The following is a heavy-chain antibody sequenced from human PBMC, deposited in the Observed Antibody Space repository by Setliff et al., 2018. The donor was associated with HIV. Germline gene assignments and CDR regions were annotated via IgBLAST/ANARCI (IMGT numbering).Heavy chain of an antibody. Sequence: SVTLSLTCSVYGASISNSNSYLGWIRKPPVKRLEWLGSIYDSWSTSYNPSVSGRLSISVDTSKNQASLRLSYVTAADSGVYYCARDMMYHYDRSGSFGYFGPWGQGTQVTVSS. J-gene: IGHJ5*02. CDR3: ARDMMYHYDRSGSFGYFGP. V-gene: IGHV4-39*02. CDR1: GASISNSNSY. CDR2: IYDSWST. D-gene: IGHD3-22*01.